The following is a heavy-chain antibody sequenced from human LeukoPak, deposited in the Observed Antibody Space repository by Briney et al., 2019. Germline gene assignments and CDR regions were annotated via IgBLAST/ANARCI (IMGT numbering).Heavy chain of an antibody. J-gene: IGHJ4*02. CDR2: INSDGRT. Sequence: GESLRLSCAASGLTVSSNYMNWVRQAPGKGLEWVSIINSDGRTHYADSVKGRFTISRDNSKNTLYLQMNSLGADDTAVYYCARGDFDYWGQGTLVTVSS. V-gene: IGHV3-53*01. CDR1: GLTVSSNY. CDR3: ARGDFDY.